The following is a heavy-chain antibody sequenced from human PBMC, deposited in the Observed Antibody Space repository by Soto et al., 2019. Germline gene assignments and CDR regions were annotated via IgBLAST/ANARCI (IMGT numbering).Heavy chain of an antibody. J-gene: IGHJ4*02. V-gene: IGHV1-69*06. CDR1: GGTFSSYA. CDR3: ARADLVGAADY. D-gene: IGHD1-26*01. Sequence: SVKVSCKASGGTFSSYAISWVRQAPGQGLEWMGGIIPLFAKANYAQKFQDRITIAADTSTSTAYMELSSLRSEDTAVYYCARADLVGAADYWGQGTLVTVSS. CDR2: IIPLFAKA.